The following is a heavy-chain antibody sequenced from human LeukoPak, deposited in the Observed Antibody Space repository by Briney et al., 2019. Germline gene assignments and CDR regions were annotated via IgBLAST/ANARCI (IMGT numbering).Heavy chain of an antibody. Sequence: GGSLRLSCAASGFTFSNAWMSWVRQAPGKGLEWVGRIKSKTDGGTTDYAAPVKGRFTISRDDSKNTLYLQMNSLKTEDTAVYYCTTGPIVVVVAATSIWDYWGQGTLVTVSS. CDR3: TTGPIVVVVAATSIWDY. D-gene: IGHD2-15*01. J-gene: IGHJ4*02. CDR2: IKSKTDGGTT. V-gene: IGHV3-15*01. CDR1: GFTFSNAW.